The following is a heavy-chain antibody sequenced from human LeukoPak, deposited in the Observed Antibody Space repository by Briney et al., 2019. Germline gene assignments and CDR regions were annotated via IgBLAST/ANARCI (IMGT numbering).Heavy chain of an antibody. D-gene: IGHD3-22*01. CDR3: ARERGTSGYTLAF. Sequence: PGGSLRLSCAASGFAVSSNYMSWVRQAPGKGLEWVSVIYTGGSTYYADSVKGRFTISRDNSKNTVYLQMNSLRAEDTAVYYCARERGTSGYTLAFWGQGTLVTVSS. J-gene: IGHJ4*02. CDR1: GFAVSSNY. CDR2: IYTGGST. V-gene: IGHV3-53*01.